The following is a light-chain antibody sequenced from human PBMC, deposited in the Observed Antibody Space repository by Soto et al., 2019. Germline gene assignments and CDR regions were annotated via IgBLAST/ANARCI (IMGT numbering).Light chain of an antibody. CDR1: NSNIASKT. CDR2: YNS. V-gene: IGLV1-44*01. CDR3: AAWDDTIKRYV. J-gene: IGLJ1*01. Sequence: QSVLTQPPSASETPGQTLSISRSASNSNIASKTVHWYQHLPGTAPKLLIYYNSQRPSGVPDRFSGSKSGTSAFLAIGGLQSEDESDYYCAAWDDTIKRYVFGTGTKVTVL.